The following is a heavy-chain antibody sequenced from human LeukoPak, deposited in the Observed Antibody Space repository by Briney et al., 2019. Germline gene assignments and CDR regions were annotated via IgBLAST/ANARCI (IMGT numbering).Heavy chain of an antibody. D-gene: IGHD6-19*01. CDR3: AREDSSIRRYYFDY. V-gene: IGHV1-46*01. J-gene: IGHJ4*02. CDR2: INPSGGST. Sequence: GASVKVSCKASGYTFTSYYMHWVRQAPGQGLEWMGIINPSGGSTSYAQEFQGRVTITRDTSASTAYMELSSLRSEDMAVYYCAREDSSIRRYYFDYWGQGTLVTVSS. CDR1: GYTFTSYY.